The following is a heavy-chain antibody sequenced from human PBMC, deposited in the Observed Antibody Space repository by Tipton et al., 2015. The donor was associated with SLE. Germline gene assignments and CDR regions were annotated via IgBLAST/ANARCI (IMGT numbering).Heavy chain of an antibody. J-gene: IGHJ4*02. V-gene: IGHV4-30-2*01. D-gene: IGHD1-26*01. CDR2: IYHSGST. CDR1: GGSISSGGYS. CDR3: ARDRDGMGVLDY. Sequence: LRLSCAVSGGSISSGGYSWSWIRQPPGKGLEWIGYIYHSGSTYYNPSLKSRVTISVDRSKNQFSLKLSSVTAADTAVYYCARDRDGMGVLDYWGQGTLVTVSS.